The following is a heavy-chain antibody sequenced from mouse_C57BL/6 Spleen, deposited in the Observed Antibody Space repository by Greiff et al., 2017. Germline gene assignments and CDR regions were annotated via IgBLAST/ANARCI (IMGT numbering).Heavy chain of an antibody. CDR2: IDPTSGST. Sequence: VQLQQPGAELVKPGASVKLSCKASGYTFTSYWMHWVKQRPGQGLEWIGMIDPTSGSTNYNEKFKSKATLTVDKSSRTAYMHLSSLTSEDSAGYYCARGGKYAFDYWGQGTTLTVSS. CDR1: GYTFTSYW. V-gene: IGHV1-64*01. J-gene: IGHJ2*01. CDR3: ARGGKYAFDY. D-gene: IGHD5-1-1*01.